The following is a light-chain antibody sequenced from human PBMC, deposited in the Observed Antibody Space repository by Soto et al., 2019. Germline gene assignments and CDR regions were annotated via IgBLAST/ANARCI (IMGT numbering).Light chain of an antibody. CDR2: HVT. CDR3: CSLTTSHTYV. J-gene: IGLJ1*01. Sequence: QSVLTQPASVSGSPGQSTTISCTGTSSDIGHYDYVSWYQQHPGKAPKLMIYHVTYRPSGVSNRYSGSKSGNSASLTISGLQADGEADYYCCSLTTSHTYVFGSGTKVTVL. CDR1: SSDIGHYDY. V-gene: IGLV2-14*03.